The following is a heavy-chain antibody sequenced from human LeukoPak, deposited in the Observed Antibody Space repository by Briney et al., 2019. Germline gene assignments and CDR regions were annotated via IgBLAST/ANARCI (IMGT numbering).Heavy chain of an antibody. Sequence: GGSLRLSCAASGFTFDDYAMHWVRQAPGKGLEWVSGISWNSGSIGYADSVKGRFTISRDNAKNSLYLQMNSLRAEDTAVYYCARVGVATAYYYGMDVWGQGTTVTVSS. CDR1: GFTFDDYA. J-gene: IGHJ6*02. CDR3: ARVGVATAYYYGMDV. D-gene: IGHD5-12*01. V-gene: IGHV3-9*01. CDR2: ISWNSGSI.